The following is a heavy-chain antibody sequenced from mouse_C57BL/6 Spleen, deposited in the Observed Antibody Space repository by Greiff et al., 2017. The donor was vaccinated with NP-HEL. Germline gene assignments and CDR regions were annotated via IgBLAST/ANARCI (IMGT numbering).Heavy chain of an antibody. J-gene: IGHJ4*01. Sequence: EVKLQESGPGLVKPSPSLSLTCSVTGYSITSGYYWNWIRQFPGNILEWMGYISYDGSNNYNPSLKNRISITRDTSKNQFFLKLNSVTTEDTATYYCARARAMDYWGQGTSVTVSS. CDR1: GYSITSGYY. V-gene: IGHV3-6*01. CDR3: ARARAMDY. CDR2: ISYDGSN.